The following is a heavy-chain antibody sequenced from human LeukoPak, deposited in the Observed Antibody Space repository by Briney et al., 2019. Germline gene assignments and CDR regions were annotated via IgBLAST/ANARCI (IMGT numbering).Heavy chain of an antibody. V-gene: IGHV4-4*07. J-gene: IGHJ5*02. CDR1: GGSISGYY. D-gene: IGHD2/OR15-2a*01. CDR3: ARGIALRSTLGFDP. Sequence: SETLSLTCTVSGGSISGYYWHWIRQPAGKGLEWIGRVHMSETSIYNPSLKSRVTMSLDTCKNQFSLRLSSVTAADTAVYYCARGIALRSTLGFDPWGPGTLVTVSS. CDR2: VHMSETS.